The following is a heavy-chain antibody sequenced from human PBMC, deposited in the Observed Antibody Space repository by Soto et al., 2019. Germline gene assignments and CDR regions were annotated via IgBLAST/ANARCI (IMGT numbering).Heavy chain of an antibody. CDR3: ARVDCTGGNCRPYFYYGMDV. CDR2: IWYDGSNK. Sequence: HPGGSLKLSCAASGFTFNTYGMNWVRQAPGKGPEWVSVIWYDGSNKYYADSVKGRFTVSRDNSRNTMYLQMNSLRAEDTAVYYCARVDCTGGNCRPYFYYGMDVWGQGTTVTVSS. V-gene: IGHV3-33*01. D-gene: IGHD2-15*01. CDR1: GFTFNTYG. J-gene: IGHJ6*02.